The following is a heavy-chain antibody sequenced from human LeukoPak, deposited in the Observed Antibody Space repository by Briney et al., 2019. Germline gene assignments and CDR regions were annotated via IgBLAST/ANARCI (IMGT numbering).Heavy chain of an antibody. CDR3: ASGGSYCSSTSCSFDC. J-gene: IGHJ4*02. CDR2: INPNSGGT. V-gene: IGHV1-2*02. D-gene: IGHD2-2*01. Sequence: GASVKVSCKASGYTFTGQYMHWVRQAPGQGLEWMGWINPNSGGTNYVQKFQGRVTMTRDTSISTAYMELSSLISDDTAVYYCASGGSYCSSTSCSFDCWGQGALVTVSS. CDR1: GYTFTGQY.